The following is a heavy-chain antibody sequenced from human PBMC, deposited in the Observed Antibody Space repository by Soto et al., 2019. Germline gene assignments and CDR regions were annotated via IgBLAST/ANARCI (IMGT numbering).Heavy chain of an antibody. V-gene: IGHV1-69*01. CDR1: GGTFSSYA. Sequence: QVQLVQSGAEVKKPGSSVKVSCKASGGTFSSYAITWVRQAPGQGPEWMGGIIPSFGTANYAQKFQGRVTITADESTSTAYMELSSLRSEDTAVYYCARGLYCSGGSCYSDDYYGMDVWGQGTTVTVSS. J-gene: IGHJ6*02. D-gene: IGHD2-15*01. CDR3: ARGLYCSGGSCYSDDYYGMDV. CDR2: IIPSFGTA.